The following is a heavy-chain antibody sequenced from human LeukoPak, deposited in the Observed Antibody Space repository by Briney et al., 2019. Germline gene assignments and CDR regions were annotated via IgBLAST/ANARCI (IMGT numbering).Heavy chain of an antibody. CDR2: MNPNSGNT. CDR3: ARDGFWSGYYTNGLYFDY. D-gene: IGHD3-3*01. V-gene: IGHV1-8*01. CDR1: GYTFTSYD. J-gene: IGHJ4*02. Sequence: GASVKVSCKASGYTFTSYDINWVRQATGQGLEWMGWMNPNSGNTGYAQKFQGRVTMTRNTSISTAYMELSSLRSEDTAVYYCARDGFWSGYYTNGLYFDYWGQGTLVTVSS.